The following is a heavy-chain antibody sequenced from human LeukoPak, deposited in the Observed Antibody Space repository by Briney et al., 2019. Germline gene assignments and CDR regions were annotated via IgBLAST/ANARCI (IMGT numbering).Heavy chain of an antibody. D-gene: IGHD3-10*01. V-gene: IGHV3-48*01. CDR2: ISSSSSTI. CDR3: ARDLEYYYGSGSYRHDY. J-gene: IGHJ4*02. CDR1: GFTFSSYS. Sequence: GGSLRLSCAASGFTFSSYSMNWVRQAPGKGLEWVSYISSSSSTIYYADSVKGRFTISRDNAKDSLYLQMNSLRAEDTAVYYCARDLEYYYGSGSYRHDYWGQGTLVTVSS.